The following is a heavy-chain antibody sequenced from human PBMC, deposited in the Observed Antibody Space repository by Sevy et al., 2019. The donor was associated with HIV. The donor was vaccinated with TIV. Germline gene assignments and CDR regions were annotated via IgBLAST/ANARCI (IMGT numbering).Heavy chain of an antibody. Sequence: GGSLRLYCAASGFTSSSYAMSWVRQPPGRGLEWVSTLSDSGVSTYYADSVKGRFTISRDNSKNILYLQMNSLRAEDTAVYYCARDRATSATGTLFDYWGQGTLVTVSS. V-gene: IGHV3-23*01. J-gene: IGHJ4*02. CDR2: LSDSGVST. CDR1: GFTSSSYA. D-gene: IGHD3-9*01. CDR3: ARDRATSATGTLFDY.